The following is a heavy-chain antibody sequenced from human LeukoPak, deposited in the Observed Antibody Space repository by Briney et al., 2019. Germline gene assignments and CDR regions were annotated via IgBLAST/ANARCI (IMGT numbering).Heavy chain of an antibody. D-gene: IGHD3-3*01. CDR1: GFTFSSYA. J-gene: IGHJ4*02. CDR3: ARSSITIFAY. CDR2: IYSGGST. V-gene: IGHV3-53*04. Sequence: GGSLRLSCAASGFTFSSYAMSWVRQAPGKGLEWVSVIYSGGSTYYADSVKGRFTISRHNSKNTLYLQMNSLRAEDTAVYYCARSSITIFAYWGQGTLVTVSS.